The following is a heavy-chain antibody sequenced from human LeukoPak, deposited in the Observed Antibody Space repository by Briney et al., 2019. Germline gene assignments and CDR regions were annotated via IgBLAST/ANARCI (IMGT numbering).Heavy chain of an antibody. CDR1: GYXFTSDW. Sequence: GESRRSSCNGSGYXFTSDWISWVRQMPGKGLEWMGRIDPSDAYTNYSPSFQGHVTISPDKSIKTAYLQWSSLKASDTAMYYCARHEGYSSSAEVYWGQGTLVTVSS. CDR3: ARHEGYSSSAEVY. J-gene: IGHJ4*02. D-gene: IGHD6-13*01. CDR2: IDPSDAYT. V-gene: IGHV5-10-1*01.